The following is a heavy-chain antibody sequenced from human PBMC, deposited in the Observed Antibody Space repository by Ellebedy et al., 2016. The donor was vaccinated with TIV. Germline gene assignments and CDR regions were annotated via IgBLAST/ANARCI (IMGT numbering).Heavy chain of an antibody. J-gene: IGHJ4*02. CDR1: GFTLSSFG. CDR3: AKDKDSGWYPYYFDY. D-gene: IGHD6-19*01. V-gene: IGHV3-30*02. Sequence: PGGSLRLSCAASGFTLSSFGMHWVRQAPGKGLEWVALIRYDRSNEYYADSVKGRFTIPRDNSKKTLYLHMNRLGAEDTAVYYCAKDKDSGWYPYYFDYWGQGTLVAVSS. CDR2: IRYDRSNE.